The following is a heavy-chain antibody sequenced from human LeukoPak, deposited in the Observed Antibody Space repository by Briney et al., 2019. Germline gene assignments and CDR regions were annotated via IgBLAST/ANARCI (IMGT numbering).Heavy chain of an antibody. CDR1: GFTFSSYS. Sequence: GGPLRLSCAASGFTFSSYSMNWVRQAPGKGLEWVSSISSSSSYIYYADSVKGRFTISRDNAKNSLYLQVNSLRAEDTAVYYCARDNDYGELDYWGQGTLVTVSS. CDR2: ISSSSSYI. D-gene: IGHD4-17*01. CDR3: ARDNDYGELDY. V-gene: IGHV3-21*01. J-gene: IGHJ4*02.